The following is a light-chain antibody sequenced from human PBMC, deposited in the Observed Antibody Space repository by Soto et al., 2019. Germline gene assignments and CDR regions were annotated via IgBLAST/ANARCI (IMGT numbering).Light chain of an antibody. Sequence: EIVLTQSPGTLSLSPGERATLSCRACQSVSSYYLAWYQQKPGQAPRLLIYAASSRATGIPARFSGSGSGTDFTLTISSLEPEDFAVYYCQQRSNWPRITFGQGTRLEIK. J-gene: IGKJ5*01. CDR1: QSVSSYY. CDR2: AAS. V-gene: IGKV3D-20*02. CDR3: QQRSNWPRIT.